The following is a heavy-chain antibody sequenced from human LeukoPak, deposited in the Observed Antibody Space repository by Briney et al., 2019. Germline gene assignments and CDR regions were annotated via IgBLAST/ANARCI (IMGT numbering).Heavy chain of an antibody. V-gene: IGHV1-2*02. CDR2: INPNSGGT. J-gene: IGHJ4*02. CDR1: GYTFTGYY. D-gene: IGHD2-2*01. CDR3: ARDLEDIVVVPAALNYFDY. Sequence: ASVKVSCKASGYTFTGYYMHRVRQAPGQGLEWMGWINPNSGGTNYAQKFQGRVTMTRDTSISTAYMELSRLRSDDTAVYYCARDLEDIVVVPAALNYFDYWGQGTLVTVSS.